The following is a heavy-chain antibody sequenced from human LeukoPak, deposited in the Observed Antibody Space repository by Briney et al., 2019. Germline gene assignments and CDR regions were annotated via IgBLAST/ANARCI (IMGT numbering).Heavy chain of an antibody. CDR1: RFTFTTHW. J-gene: IGHJ4*02. Sequence: GGSLRLSCAASRFTFTTHWMTWVRQAPGKGLEWVANIKQDGSEKYYVDSVKGRFTISRDNAKNSLYLQMNSLRAEDTAVYYCARNPNSGYDNFDYWGQGTLVTVSS. CDR3: ARNPNSGYDNFDY. D-gene: IGHD5-12*01. CDR2: IKQDGSEK. V-gene: IGHV3-7*01.